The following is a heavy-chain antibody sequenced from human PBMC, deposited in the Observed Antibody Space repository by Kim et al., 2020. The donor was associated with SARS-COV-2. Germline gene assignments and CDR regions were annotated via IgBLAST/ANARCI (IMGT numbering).Heavy chain of an antibody. CDR3: ARDDYYDSSGGFDY. V-gene: IGHV3-30*04. D-gene: IGHD3-22*01. J-gene: IGHJ4*02. Sequence: GGSLRLSCAASGFTFSSYAMHWVRQATGKGLEWVAVISYDGSNKYYADSVKGRFTISRDNSKNTLYLQMNSLRAEDTAVYYCARDDYYDSSGGFDYWGQGTLVTVSS. CDR2: ISYDGSNK. CDR1: GFTFSSYA.